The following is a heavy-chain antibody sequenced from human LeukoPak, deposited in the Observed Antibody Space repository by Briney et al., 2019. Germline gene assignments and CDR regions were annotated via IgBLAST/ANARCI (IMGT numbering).Heavy chain of an antibody. CDR3: ARLFFFGDFWSGYSSYYYYYMDV. V-gene: IGHV3-21*01. J-gene: IGHJ6*03. Sequence: AGGSLRLSCAASGFTFSSYSMNWVRQAPGKGLEWVSSISSSSSYIYYADSVKGRFTISRDNAKNSLYLQMNSLRAEDTAVYYCARLFFFGDFWSGYSSYYYYYMDVWGKGTTVTVSS. CDR2: ISSSSSYI. CDR1: GFTFSSYS. D-gene: IGHD3-3*01.